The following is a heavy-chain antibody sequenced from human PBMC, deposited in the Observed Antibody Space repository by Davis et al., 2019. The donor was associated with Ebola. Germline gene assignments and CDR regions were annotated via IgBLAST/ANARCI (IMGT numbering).Heavy chain of an antibody. V-gene: IGHV4-59*06. CDR2: IYYSGST. CDR3: ARTKTYYYDSSGRYYFDY. J-gene: IGHJ4*02. Sequence: SETLSLTCTVSGGSISSYYWSWIRQPPGKGLEWIGYIYYSGSTYYNPSLKSRVTISVYTSKNQFSLKLSSVTAADTAVYYCARTKTYYYDSSGRYYFDYWGQGTLVTVSS. D-gene: IGHD3-22*01. CDR1: GGSISSYY.